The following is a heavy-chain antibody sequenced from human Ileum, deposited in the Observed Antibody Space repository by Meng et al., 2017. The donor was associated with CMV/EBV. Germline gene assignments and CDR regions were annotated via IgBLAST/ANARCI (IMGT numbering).Heavy chain of an antibody. V-gene: IGHV3-11*01. CDR3: ARDHYVFWSGYYDY. J-gene: IGHJ4*02. CDR1: GFTFSDYY. Sequence: GGSLRLSCAASGFTFSDYYMSWIRQAPGKGLEWVSYISSSGSTIYYADSVKGRFTISRDNTKNSLYLQMNSLRAEDTAVYYCARDHYVFWSGYYDYWGQGTLVTVSS. D-gene: IGHD3-3*01. CDR2: ISSSGSTI.